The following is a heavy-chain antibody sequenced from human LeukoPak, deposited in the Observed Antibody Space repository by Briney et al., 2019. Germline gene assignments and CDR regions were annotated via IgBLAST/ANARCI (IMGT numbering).Heavy chain of an antibody. CDR3: AKDRHAPGRYCSSTSCFPFDS. V-gene: IGHV3-23*01. CDR1: GFTFSTYA. CDR2: ISGSGGSP. J-gene: IGHJ5*01. D-gene: IGHD2-2*01. Sequence: GGSLRLSCAASGFTFSTYAMNWVRQAPGKGLEWVSSISGSGGSPYYADSVKGRFTISRDNTKNTLYLQMNSLRAEDTAVYYCAKDRHAPGRYCSSTSCFPFDSWGQGTLVTVSS.